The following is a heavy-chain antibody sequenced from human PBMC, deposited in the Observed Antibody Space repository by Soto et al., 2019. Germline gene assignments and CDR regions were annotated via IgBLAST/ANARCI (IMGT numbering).Heavy chain of an antibody. V-gene: IGHV3-23*05. Sequence: EVQLLESGGGLVQPGGSLRLSCAASGFTFSHYAMCWVRQAPGKGLEWVSNINSGYSIDYADSVKGRFTISRDNSKNTLYLQMNGLRTEDTAVYFCAKCYPTQGYCGGDFNDFFFDSWGQGTLVTVSS. CDR2: INSGYSI. D-gene: IGHD2-21*02. CDR1: GFTFSHYA. CDR3: AKCYPTQGYCGGDFNDFFFDS. J-gene: IGHJ4*02.